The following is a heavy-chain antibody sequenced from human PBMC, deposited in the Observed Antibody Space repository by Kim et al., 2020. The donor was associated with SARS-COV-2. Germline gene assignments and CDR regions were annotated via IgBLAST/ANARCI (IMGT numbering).Heavy chain of an antibody. J-gene: IGHJ5*02. Sequence: DYAPSVKSRVIISPDTSKNQVSLQLNSVTPEDTAVYYCASAVSGMRFDPWGQGTLVTVSS. CDR3: ASAVSGMRFDP. D-gene: IGHD3-10*01. V-gene: IGHV6-1*01.